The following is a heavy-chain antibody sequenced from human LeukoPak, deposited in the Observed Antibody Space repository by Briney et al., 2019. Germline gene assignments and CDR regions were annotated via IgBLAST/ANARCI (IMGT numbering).Heavy chain of an antibody. V-gene: IGHV3-74*01. D-gene: IGHD1-26*01. J-gene: IGHJ4*02. CDR3: ARDLMGAPGY. Sequence: GGSLRLSCAASGFTFSSYWMHWVRQAPGEGLVWVSRISTDGSSTNYADSVKGRFTISRDNAKNTLYLQMNSLRAEDTAVYYCARDLMGAPGYWGQGTLVTVSS. CDR2: ISTDGSST. CDR1: GFTFSSYW.